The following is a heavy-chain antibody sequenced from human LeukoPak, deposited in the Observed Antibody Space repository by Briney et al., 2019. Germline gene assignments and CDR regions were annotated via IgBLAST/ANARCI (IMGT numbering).Heavy chain of an antibody. J-gene: IGHJ6*03. CDR1: GGSFRGYY. Sequence: SETLSLTCAVYGGSFRGYYWSWIRQPPGKGLEWIGEINHSGSTNYNPSLKSRVTISVDTSKNQFSLKLSSVTAADTVVYYCASGYCSSSSCRRPLYYYYYMDVWGKGTTVTVSS. D-gene: IGHD2-2*01. V-gene: IGHV4-34*01. CDR2: INHSGST. CDR3: ASGYCSSSSCRRPLYYYYYMDV.